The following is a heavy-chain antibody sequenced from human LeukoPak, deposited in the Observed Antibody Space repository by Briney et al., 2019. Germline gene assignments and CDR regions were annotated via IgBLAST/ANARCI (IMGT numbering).Heavy chain of an antibody. CDR1: GYSLTSYW. Sequence: GESLKISCKGSGYSLTSYWIGWVRQMPGKGLEWMGIIYPGDSDTRYSPSFQGQVTISADKSISTAYLQWSSLKASDTAMYYCAALAGGYSSSWAYNWFDPWGQGTLVTVSS. CDR3: AALAGGYSSSWAYNWFDP. V-gene: IGHV5-51*01. J-gene: IGHJ5*02. D-gene: IGHD6-13*01. CDR2: IYPGDSDT.